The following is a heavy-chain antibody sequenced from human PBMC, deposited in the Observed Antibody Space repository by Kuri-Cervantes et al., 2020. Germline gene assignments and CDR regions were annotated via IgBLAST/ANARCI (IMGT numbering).Heavy chain of an antibody. CDR2: MNPNSGNT. CDR1: GYTFTGYY. V-gene: IGHV1-8*02. J-gene: IGHJ5*02. Sequence: ASVKVSCKASGYTFTGYYMHWVRQAPGQGLEWMGWMNPNSGNTGYAQKFQGRVTMTRNTSISTAYMELSSLRSEDTAVYYCARGESWFDPWGQGTLVTVSS. CDR3: ARGESWFDP.